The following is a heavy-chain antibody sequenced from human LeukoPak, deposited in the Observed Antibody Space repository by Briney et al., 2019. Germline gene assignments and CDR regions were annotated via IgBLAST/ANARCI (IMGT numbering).Heavy chain of an antibody. CDR1: GFTFSSHG. CDR3: AKEGGGYCSSTSCWGVWFDP. Sequence: GSLRLSCAASGFTFSSHGMSWVRQAPGKGLEWVSSISGSGIITYYADSVKGRFTISRDNSKNTLYLQMNSLRAEDTAVYFCAKEGGGYCSSTSCWGVWFDPWGQGTLVTVSS. D-gene: IGHD2-2*01. V-gene: IGHV3-23*01. J-gene: IGHJ5*02. CDR2: ISGSGIIT.